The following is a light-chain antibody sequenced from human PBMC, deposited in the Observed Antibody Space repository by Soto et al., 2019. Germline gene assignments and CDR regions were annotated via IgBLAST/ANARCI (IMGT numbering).Light chain of an antibody. CDR2: DAS. CDR1: QTVRRNF. CDR3: HHYGTSPWT. Sequence: EIVLTQSLGTLSLSPGERATLSCGASQTVRRNFLAWYQKRPGLAPRLLIYDASSRATGIPDRFSGSGSGTEFTLTISRLEPEDFAVYYCHHYGTSPWTFGQGTKVDIK. J-gene: IGKJ1*01. V-gene: IGKV3D-20*01.